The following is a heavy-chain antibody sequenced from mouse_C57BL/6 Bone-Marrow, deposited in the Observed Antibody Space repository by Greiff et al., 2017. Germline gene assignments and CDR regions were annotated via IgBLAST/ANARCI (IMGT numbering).Heavy chain of an antibody. CDR1: GYTFTSYW. D-gene: IGHD2-4*01. CDR2: IPPNSGST. Sequence: QVQLQQPGAELVKPGASVKLSCKASGYTFTSYWMHWVKQRPGQGLEWIGMIPPNSGSTNYNEKFKSKATLTVDKSSSTAYMQLSSLTSEDSAVYYCALYYDYFYYAMDYWGQGTSVTVSS. V-gene: IGHV1-64*01. CDR3: ALYYDYFYYAMDY. J-gene: IGHJ4*01.